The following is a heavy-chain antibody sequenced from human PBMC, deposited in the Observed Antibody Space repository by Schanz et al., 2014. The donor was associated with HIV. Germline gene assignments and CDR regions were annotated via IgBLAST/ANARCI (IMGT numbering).Heavy chain of an antibody. J-gene: IGHJ4*02. CDR2: ISGYIGNT. CDR3: ARGYCSGGTCYSGDY. D-gene: IGHD2-15*01. Sequence: QVQLVQSGAEVRKPGASVKVSCKTSGYNFAAYGISWVRQAPGQGLEWMGWISGYIGNTNYAQNLQGRVTMTADTFTSTAYMELRSLTSDDTAVYYCARGYCSGGTCYSGDYWGQGTLVTVSS. V-gene: IGHV1-18*01. CDR1: GYNFAAYG.